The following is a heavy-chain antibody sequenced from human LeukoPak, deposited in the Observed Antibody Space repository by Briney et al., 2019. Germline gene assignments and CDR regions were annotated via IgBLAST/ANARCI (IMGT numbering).Heavy chain of an antibody. CDR1: GGTFSSYA. CDR3: ARRVYNWFDP. J-gene: IGHJ5*02. Sequence: SVKVSCKASGGTFSSYANSWVRQAPGQGLEWMGGIIPIFGTANYAQKFQGRVTITADESTSTAYMELSSLRSEDTAVYYCARRVYNWFDPWGQGTLVTVSS. V-gene: IGHV1-69*13. CDR2: IIPIFGTA.